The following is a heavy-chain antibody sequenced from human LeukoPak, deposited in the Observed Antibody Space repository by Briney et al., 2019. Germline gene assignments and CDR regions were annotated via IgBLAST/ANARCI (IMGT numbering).Heavy chain of an antibody. CDR1: VHTFPGNY. Sequence: ASVKVSRQASVHTFPGNYMHWVRQAPGQGLEWMGWIEPNSGGPFYAQKFQGRVTMTRDTSISTAYMELSRLTSDDTAVYYCARQGVPMTASALASLGQGTMVTVSS. J-gene: IGHJ3*02. CDR2: IEPNSGGP. CDR3: ARQGVPMTASALAS. V-gene: IGHV1-2*02. D-gene: IGHD2-2*01.